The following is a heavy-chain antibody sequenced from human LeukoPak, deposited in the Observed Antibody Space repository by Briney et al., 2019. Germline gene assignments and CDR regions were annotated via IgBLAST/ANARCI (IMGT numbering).Heavy chain of an antibody. J-gene: IGHJ4*02. D-gene: IGHD6-13*01. CDR1: GFTFSSYA. CDR2: ISSNGGST. CDR3: ARDFSYSSSRSGAFDY. V-gene: IGHV3-64*01. Sequence: GGSLRLSCAASGFTFSSYAMHWVRQAPGKGLEYVSAISSNGGSTYYANSVKGRFTISRDNAKNSLYLQMNSLRAEDTAVYYCARDFSYSSSRSGAFDYWGQGTLATVSS.